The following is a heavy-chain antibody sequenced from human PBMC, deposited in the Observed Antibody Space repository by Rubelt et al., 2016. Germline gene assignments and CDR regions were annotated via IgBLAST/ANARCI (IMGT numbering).Heavy chain of an antibody. CDR1: GFTFSSYG. V-gene: IGHV3-33*01. CDR3: ARDRAGSSSWYPVFGAFDI. Sequence: QVQLVESGGGVVQPGRSLRLSCAASGFTFSSYGMHWVRQAPGKGLEWVAVIWYDGSNKYYADSVKGRFTMSGDNSKTTLYLQMNSLRAEDTAVYYCARDRAGSSSWYPVFGAFDIWGQGTMVTVSS. CDR2: IWYDGSNK. J-gene: IGHJ3*02. D-gene: IGHD6-13*01.